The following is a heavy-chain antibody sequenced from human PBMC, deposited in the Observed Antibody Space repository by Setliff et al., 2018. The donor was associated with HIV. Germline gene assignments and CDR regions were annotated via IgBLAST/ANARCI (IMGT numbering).Heavy chain of an antibody. CDR1: GDSVSSGGYY. V-gene: IGHV4-31*03. J-gene: IGHJ6*02. CDR2: IYYNGRT. CDR3: VRERRRSPLSYGLDV. Sequence: PSETLSLTCSVSGDSVSSGGYYWNWIRQYPVKGLEWIGHIYYNGRTLFNPALGTRLNMSVDTSENQFSLHLNSVTAADTAVYYCVRERRRSPLSYGLDVWGQGTTVTVSS.